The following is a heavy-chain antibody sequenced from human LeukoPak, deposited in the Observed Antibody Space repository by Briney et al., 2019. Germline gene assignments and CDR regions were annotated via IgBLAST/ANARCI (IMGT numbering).Heavy chain of an antibody. CDR2: ISGSGGST. V-gene: IGHV3-23*01. D-gene: IGHD5-12*01. Sequence: PGGSLRLSCAASGFTFSSYAMSWVRQAPGKGLEWVSAISGSGGSTYYADSVKGRFTISRDNAKNSLYLQMNSLRAEDTAVYYCARDNAGYDYWGQGTLVTVSS. CDR3: ARDNAGYDY. J-gene: IGHJ4*02. CDR1: GFTFSSYA.